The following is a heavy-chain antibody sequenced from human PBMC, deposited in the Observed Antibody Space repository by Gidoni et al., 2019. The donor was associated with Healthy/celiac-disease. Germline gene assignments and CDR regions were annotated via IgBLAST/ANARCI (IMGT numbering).Heavy chain of an antibody. CDR1: GGSFSGYY. CDR2: INHSGST. J-gene: IGHJ4*02. CDR3: ARRARFGELLYHIDY. D-gene: IGHD3-10*01. Sequence: QVQLQQWGAGLLQPSETLSLTCAVYGGSFSGYYWSWIRQPPGKGLEWIGEINHSGSTNYNPSLKSRVTISVDTSKNQFSLKLSSVTAADTAVYYCARRARFGELLYHIDYWGQGTLVTVSS. V-gene: IGHV4-34*01.